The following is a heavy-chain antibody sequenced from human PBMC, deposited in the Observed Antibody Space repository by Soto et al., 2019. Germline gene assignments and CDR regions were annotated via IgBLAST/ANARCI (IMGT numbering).Heavy chain of an antibody. CDR2: IYSGGST. CDR1: GFTVSSNY. V-gene: IGHV3-66*01. Sequence: EVQLVESGGGLVQPGGSLRLSCAASGFTVSSNYMSWVRQAPGKGLEWVSVIYSGGSTYYADSVKGRFTISRDNSKNTLYLQMNSLRAEDTAVYYCARGGWLWFGELLSYWGQGTLVTVSS. CDR3: ARGGWLWFGELLSY. D-gene: IGHD3-10*01. J-gene: IGHJ4*02.